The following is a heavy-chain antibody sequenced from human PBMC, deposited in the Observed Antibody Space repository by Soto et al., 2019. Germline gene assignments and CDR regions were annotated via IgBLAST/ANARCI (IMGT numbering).Heavy chain of an antibody. J-gene: IGHJ4*02. Sequence: GGSLRLSCAASGFTFSSYSMNWVRQAPGKGLEWVSSISSSSSYIYYADSVKGRFTISRDNAKNSLYLQMNSLRAEDTAVYYCARGRIANWGSGDYWGQGTLVTVSS. CDR1: GFTFSSYS. D-gene: IGHD7-27*01. CDR3: ARGRIANWGSGDY. CDR2: ISSSSSYI. V-gene: IGHV3-21*01.